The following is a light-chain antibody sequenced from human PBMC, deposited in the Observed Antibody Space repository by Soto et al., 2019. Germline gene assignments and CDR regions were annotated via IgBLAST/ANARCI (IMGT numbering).Light chain of an antibody. J-gene: IGKJ1*01. CDR3: QQYYSYPGT. CDR1: QTISSW. Sequence: IQMTQSPSTLSGSVGDRVTITCRASQTISSWLAWYQQKPGKAPKPLIYKASSLKSGVPSRFSGSGSGTDFTLTISCLQSEDFATYYCQQYYSYPGTFGQGTKVDIK. V-gene: IGKV1-5*03. CDR2: KAS.